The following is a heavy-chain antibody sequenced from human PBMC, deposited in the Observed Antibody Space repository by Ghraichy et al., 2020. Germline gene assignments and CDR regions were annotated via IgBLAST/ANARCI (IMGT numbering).Heavy chain of an antibody. D-gene: IGHD3-22*01. Sequence: SGPTLVKPTQTLTLTCTFSGFSLKTSGVGVGWIRQPPGEALEWLALIYWNDVKRFNTSLKSGLTITKDASRNRVVLTMTSINPVDTGTYYCARGRRLYGGTGFYSIIDYWGQGSLITVSA. CDR1: GFSLKTSGVG. V-gene: IGHV2-5*01. J-gene: IGHJ4*02. CDR3: ARGRRLYGGTGFYSIIDY. CDR2: IYWNDVK.